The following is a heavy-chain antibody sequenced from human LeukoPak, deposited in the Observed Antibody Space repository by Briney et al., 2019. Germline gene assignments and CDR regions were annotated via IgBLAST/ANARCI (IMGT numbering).Heavy chain of an antibody. V-gene: IGHV4-61*02. CDR1: GGSISSGSYY. D-gene: IGHD3-3*01. Sequence: NPSETLSLTCTVSGGSISSGSYYWSWIRQPAGKGLEWIGRIYTSGSTNYNPSLKSRATISVDTSKNQFSLKLSSVTAADTAVYYCARGGSYDFWSGANWFDPWGQGTLVTVSS. CDR2: IYTSGST. J-gene: IGHJ5*02. CDR3: ARGGSYDFWSGANWFDP.